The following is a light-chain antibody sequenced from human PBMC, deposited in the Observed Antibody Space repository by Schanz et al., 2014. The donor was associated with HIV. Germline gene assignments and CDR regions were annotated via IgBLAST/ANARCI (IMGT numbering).Light chain of an antibody. V-gene: IGLV2-14*02. Sequence: QSALTQPASVSGSPGQSITISCTGTSSDVGSYNLVSWYQQYPGKVPKLMIYEVNKRPSGVSSRFSGSKSGNTASLTISGLQAEDEADYYCCSYTTTSTYVFGAGTKLTVL. CDR1: SSDVGSYNL. CDR3: CSYTTTSTYV. J-gene: IGLJ1*01. CDR2: EVN.